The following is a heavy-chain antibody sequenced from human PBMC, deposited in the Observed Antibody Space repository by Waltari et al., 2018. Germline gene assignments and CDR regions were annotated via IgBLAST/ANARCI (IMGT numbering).Heavy chain of an antibody. D-gene: IGHD3-22*01. Sequence: EVQLLESGGGLVQPGGSLRLSCAASGFTFSSYAMSWVRQAPGEGLELVSAVRGSGGSTYYADSVKGRFTIARDNSKNTLYLQMNSLRAEDTAVYYCAKGRDSSGYYPDYWGQGTLVTVSS. V-gene: IGHV3-23*01. CDR1: GFTFSSYA. CDR2: VRGSGGST. CDR3: AKGRDSSGYYPDY. J-gene: IGHJ4*02.